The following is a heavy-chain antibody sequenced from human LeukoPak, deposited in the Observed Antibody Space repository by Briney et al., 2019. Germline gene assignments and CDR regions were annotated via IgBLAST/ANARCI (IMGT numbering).Heavy chain of an antibody. CDR2: ISAYNGNT. V-gene: IGHV1-18*01. CDR3: ARGNDYGDYGSHYYFDY. Sequence: ASVKVSCKASGYTFTSYGISWVRQAPGQGLEWMGWISAYNGNTNYAQKLQGRVTMTTDTSTSTAYMGLRSLRSDDTAVYYCARGNDYGDYGSHYYFDYWGQGTLVTVSS. D-gene: IGHD4-17*01. J-gene: IGHJ4*02. CDR1: GYTFTSYG.